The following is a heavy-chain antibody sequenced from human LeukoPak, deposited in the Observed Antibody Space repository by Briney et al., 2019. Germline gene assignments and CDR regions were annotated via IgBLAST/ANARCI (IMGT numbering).Heavy chain of an antibody. J-gene: IGHJ6*02. Sequence: GGSLRLSCAASGFTFSNYYMNWVRQAPGKGLEWVANIKGDGSETSYVDSLKGRFTISRDNAKNSLYLQLNSLRAEDTALYYCARDRWVEVAATRVYYFYGMDVWGQGTTVTVSS. CDR3: ARDRWVEVAATRVYYFYGMDV. CDR1: GFTFSNYY. D-gene: IGHD2-15*01. V-gene: IGHV3-7*04. CDR2: IKGDGSET.